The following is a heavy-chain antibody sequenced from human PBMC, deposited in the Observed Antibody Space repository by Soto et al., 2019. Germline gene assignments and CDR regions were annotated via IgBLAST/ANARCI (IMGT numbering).Heavy chain of an antibody. V-gene: IGHV3-13*01. Sequence: GGSLRLSCVTSGFTFSTYAMSWVRQATGKGLEWVSAIGTAGDTYYPGSVKGRFTISRENAKNSLYLQMNSLRAEDTAVYYCARDSGGYSYGPNYGMDVWGQGTTVTVSS. CDR2: IGTAGDT. D-gene: IGHD5-18*01. J-gene: IGHJ6*02. CDR3: ARDSGGYSYGPNYGMDV. CDR1: GFTFSTYA.